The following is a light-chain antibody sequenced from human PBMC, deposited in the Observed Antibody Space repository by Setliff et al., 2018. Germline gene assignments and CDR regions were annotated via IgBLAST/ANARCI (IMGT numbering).Light chain of an antibody. CDR2: EVN. CDR3: RSFTITSTYV. CDR1: SSDVGAYNY. V-gene: IGLV2-14*01. J-gene: IGLJ1*01. Sequence: ALTQPASVSGSPGQSITISCTGTSSDVGAYNYVSWYQQHPGKAPKLMIYEVNNRPSGISNRFSGSKSGNTASLTISGLQAEDEADYYCRSFTITSTYVFGTGTKVTVL.